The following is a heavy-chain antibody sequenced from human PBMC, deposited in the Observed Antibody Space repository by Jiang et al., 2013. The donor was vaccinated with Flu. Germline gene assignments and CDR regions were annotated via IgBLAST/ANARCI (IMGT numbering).Heavy chain of an antibody. J-gene: IGHJ4*02. CDR1: GFTFSSYG. Sequence: QLVESGGGVVQPGRSLRLSCAASGFTFSSYGMHWVRQAPGKGLEWVAVIWYDGSNKYYADSVKGRFTISRDNSKNTLYLQMNSLRAEDTAVYYCAREERRWLVLFDYWGQGTLVTVSS. CDR3: AREERRWLVLFDY. D-gene: IGHD6-19*01. CDR2: IWYDGSNK. V-gene: IGHV3-33*01.